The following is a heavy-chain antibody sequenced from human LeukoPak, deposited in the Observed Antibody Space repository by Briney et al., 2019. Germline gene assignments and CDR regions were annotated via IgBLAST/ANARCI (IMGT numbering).Heavy chain of an antibody. V-gene: IGHV4-39*07. CDR2: IYYSGST. Sequence: SETLSLTCTVSGGSISSSSYYWGWIRQPPGTGLEWIGSIYYSGSTYYNPSLKSRVTISVDTSKNQFSLKLSSVTAADTAVYYCARVLFGYYGSGSCDYWGQGTLVTVSS. CDR3: ARVLFGYYGSGSCDY. J-gene: IGHJ4*02. D-gene: IGHD3-10*01. CDR1: GGSISSSSYY.